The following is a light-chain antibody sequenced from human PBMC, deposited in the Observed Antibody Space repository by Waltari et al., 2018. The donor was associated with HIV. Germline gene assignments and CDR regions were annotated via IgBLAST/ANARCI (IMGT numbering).Light chain of an antibody. Sequence: QSVLTQPPSVSGTPGQRVTISCSGSSSNIGIKTINWYHQLPGTAPKPLNYNKNARPSGIPYRFSGSKSGASASLAISGLQSEDEADYYCAAWDGSVNYSPVVFGGGTKLTVL. CDR3: AAWDGSVNYSPVV. J-gene: IGLJ2*01. V-gene: IGLV1-44*01. CDR1: SSNIGIKT. CDR2: NKN.